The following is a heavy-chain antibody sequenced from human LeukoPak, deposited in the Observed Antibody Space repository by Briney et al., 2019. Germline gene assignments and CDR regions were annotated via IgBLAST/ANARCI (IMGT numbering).Heavy chain of an antibody. CDR3: ARFLDSSATPFDY. J-gene: IGHJ4*02. V-gene: IGHV3-53*01. CDR2: VYSGGST. CDR1: GLTVSSKY. D-gene: IGHD3-22*01. Sequence: HPGGSLRLSCAASGLTVSSKYMSWVRQAPGKGLEWVSVVYSGGSTNYADSVKGRFTISRDNSKNTLYLQMNSLRAEDTAVYYCARFLDSSATPFDYWGQGTLVTVSS.